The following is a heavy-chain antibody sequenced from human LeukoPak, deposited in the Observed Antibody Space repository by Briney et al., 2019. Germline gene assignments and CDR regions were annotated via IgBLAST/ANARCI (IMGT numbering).Heavy chain of an antibody. V-gene: IGHV1-2*02. D-gene: IGHD5-18*01. CDR2: INPNSGGT. CDR1: GYTFTGYY. CDR3: ARDIVMVTYWFDP. Sequence: ASVKLSCKASGYTFTGYYMHWVRQAPGQGLEWMGWINPNSGGTNYAQKFQGRVTMTRDTSISTAYMELSRLRSDDTAVYYCARDIVMVTYWFDPWGQGTLVTVSS. J-gene: IGHJ5*02.